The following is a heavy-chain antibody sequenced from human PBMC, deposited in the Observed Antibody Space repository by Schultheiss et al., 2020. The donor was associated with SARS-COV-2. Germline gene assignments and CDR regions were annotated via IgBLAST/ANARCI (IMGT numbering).Heavy chain of an antibody. CDR1: GFTFSDYY. CDR3: ARGVVVPIYYYYGMDV. D-gene: IGHD2-2*01. J-gene: IGHJ6*02. CDR2: IKQDGSEK. Sequence: GGSLRLSCAASGFTFSDYYMSWIRQAPGKGLEWVANIKQDGSEKYYVDSVKGRFTISRDNAKNSLYLLMNSLRAEDTAVYYCARGVVVPIYYYYGMDVWGQGTTVTVSS. V-gene: IGHV3-7*01.